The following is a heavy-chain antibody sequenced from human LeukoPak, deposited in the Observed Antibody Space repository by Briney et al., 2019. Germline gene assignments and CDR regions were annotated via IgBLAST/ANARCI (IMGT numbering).Heavy chain of an antibody. CDR2: IYYSGST. J-gene: IGHJ3*02. CDR1: GVSISRYY. CDR3: ARPGVGSGRYGAFDI. D-gene: IGHD5-18*01. V-gene: IGHV4-59*08. Sequence: SETLSLTCTVSGVSISRYYWSWIRQPPGKGLEWIGYIYYSGSTDYNPSLKSRVTISVDTSKNQISLKLSSVTAADTAVYYCARPGVGSGRYGAFDIWGQGTMVTVSS.